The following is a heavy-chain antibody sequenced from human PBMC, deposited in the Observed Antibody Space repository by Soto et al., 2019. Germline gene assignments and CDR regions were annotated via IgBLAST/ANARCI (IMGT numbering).Heavy chain of an antibody. D-gene: IGHD6-13*01. CDR3: AKAGGAAGTVDYFDY. CDR1: GFTFSNYA. Sequence: GGSLRLSCAASGFTFSNYAINWVRQSPGKGLEWVSVISGSVGSTYYADSVKGRFTITRDNSKNTLYLQMNSLRAEVTAVYYCAKAGGAAGTVDYFDYWGQGTLVTVSS. V-gene: IGHV3-23*01. J-gene: IGHJ4*02. CDR2: ISGSVGST.